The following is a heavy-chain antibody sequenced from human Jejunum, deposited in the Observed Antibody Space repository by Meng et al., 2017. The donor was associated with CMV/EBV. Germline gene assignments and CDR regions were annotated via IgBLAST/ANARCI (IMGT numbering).Heavy chain of an antibody. CDR3: ARGFSYYVDY. D-gene: IGHD3-3*01. J-gene: IGHJ4*02. Sequence: QVLVGGSGGGVVPPGGSLRLSCAASGFTFSSYGMHWVRQAPGKGLEWVALIRYDESHEYYADSVKGRFTISRDNSKNTLYLQMNSLRAEDTSVYYCARGFSYYVDYWGQGTLVTVSS. CDR1: GFTFSSYG. CDR2: IRYDESHE. V-gene: IGHV3-30*02.